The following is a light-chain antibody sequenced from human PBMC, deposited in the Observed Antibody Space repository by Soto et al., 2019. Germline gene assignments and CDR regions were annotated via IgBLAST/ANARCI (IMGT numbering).Light chain of an antibody. Sequence: EILLSQSPATLAVSTGEGATLSCRASQSVRDNLAWYQQKPGQAPRLLIYRASTRATGVPARFSGSGSGTEFTLTISSLHSEDFAVYYCQQRSNWPLTFGGGTKVDI. CDR3: QQRSNWPLT. J-gene: IGKJ4*01. CDR1: QSVRDN. CDR2: RAS. V-gene: IGKV3-15*01.